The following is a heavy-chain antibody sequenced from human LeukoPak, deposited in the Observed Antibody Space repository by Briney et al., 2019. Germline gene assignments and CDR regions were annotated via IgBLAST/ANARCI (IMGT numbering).Heavy chain of an antibody. CDR3: ATSSGWYRYDS. Sequence: SETLSLTCTVSGASIIGPKWWNWVRLPPGKGLEWIGEIFHSGSTHYNPSLKSRVTISVDTSKNQFSLILTSVTDADTAVYYCATSSGWYRYDSWGQGTLVTVSS. CDR1: GASIIGPKW. D-gene: IGHD6-19*01. CDR2: IFHSGST. J-gene: IGHJ4*02. V-gene: IGHV4-4*02.